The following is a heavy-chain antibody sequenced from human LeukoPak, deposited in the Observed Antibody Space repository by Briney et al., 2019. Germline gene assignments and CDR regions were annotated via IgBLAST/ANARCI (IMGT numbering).Heavy chain of an antibody. V-gene: IGHV1-69*13. CDR1: GGTFSSYA. J-gene: IGHJ4*02. D-gene: IGHD5-18*01. CDR3: AKEQLWYPFDY. CDR2: IIPIFGTA. Sequence: ASVKVSCKASGGTFSSYAISWVRQAPGQGLEWMGGIIPIFGTANYAQKFQGRVTITADESTSTAYMELSSLRSEDTAVYYCAKEQLWYPFDYWGQGTLVTVSS.